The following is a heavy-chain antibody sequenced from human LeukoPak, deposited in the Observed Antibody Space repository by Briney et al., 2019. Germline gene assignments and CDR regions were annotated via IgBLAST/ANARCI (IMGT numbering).Heavy chain of an antibody. CDR3: ASVSLMVRGVIYY. CDR1: GGSISSSSYY. J-gene: IGHJ4*02. Sequence: SETLSLTCTVSGGSISSSSYYWGWIRQPPGKGLESIGSIYYSGSTYYNPSLKSRVTISVDTSKNQFSLKLSSVTAADTAVYYCASVSLMVRGVIYYWGQGTLVTVSS. V-gene: IGHV4-39*07. D-gene: IGHD3-10*01. CDR2: IYYSGST.